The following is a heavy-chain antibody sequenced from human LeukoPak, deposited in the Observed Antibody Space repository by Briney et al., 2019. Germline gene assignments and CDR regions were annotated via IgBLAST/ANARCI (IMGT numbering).Heavy chain of an antibody. CDR2: IYSGGST. CDR1: GFTVSSNY. D-gene: IGHD3-22*01. CDR3: ARDGFSSGYPYDAFDI. Sequence: GGSLRLSCAASGFTVSSNYMSWVRQAPGKGLEWVSVIYSGGSTYYADSLKGRFTISRDNSKNTLYLQKNSLRAEDTAVYYCARDGFSSGYPYDAFDIWGQGTMVTVSS. J-gene: IGHJ3*02. V-gene: IGHV3-53*01.